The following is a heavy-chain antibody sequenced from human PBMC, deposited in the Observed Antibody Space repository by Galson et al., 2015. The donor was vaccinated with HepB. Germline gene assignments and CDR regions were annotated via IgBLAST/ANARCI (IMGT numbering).Heavy chain of an antibody. V-gene: IGHV4-39*01. Sequence: SETLSLTCTVSGDAISSNTYYWGWIRQPPGKGLEWIGDINYSARTHYNPSLKSRVTISVDTSNNNFSLRLSSVTAADMAVYYCARHLDPGSGSGWGSWGQGTLVTVSS. D-gene: IGHD3-10*01. CDR2: INYSART. J-gene: IGHJ5*02. CDR3: ARHLDPGSGSGWGS. CDR1: GDAISSNTYY.